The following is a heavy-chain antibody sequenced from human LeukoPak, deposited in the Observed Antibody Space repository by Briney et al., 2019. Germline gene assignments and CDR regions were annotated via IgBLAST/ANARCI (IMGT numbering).Heavy chain of an antibody. CDR1: GFTFSSHA. J-gene: IGHJ4*02. D-gene: IGHD1-26*01. CDR2: ISTSGGST. Sequence: GGSLRLSCTASGFTFSSHAMSWVRQAPGKGLEWVSAISTSGGSTYYADSVKGRFTISRDNSKNTLYLQMNSLRAEDTAVYYCAKEPYSGSQLLDYWGQGTLVTVSS. CDR3: AKEPYSGSQLLDY. V-gene: IGHV3-23*01.